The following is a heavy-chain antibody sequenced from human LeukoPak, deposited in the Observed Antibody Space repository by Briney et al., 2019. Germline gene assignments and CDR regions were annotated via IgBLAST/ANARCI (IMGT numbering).Heavy chain of an antibody. CDR3: AREGDSSGYYLDAVDI. CDR2: ISGSGGSS. J-gene: IGHJ3*02. Sequence: PGGSLRLSCAASGFTFRRYGMSWVRQAPGKGLEWVSAISGSGGSSYYGDSVKGRFTISRDNAKNTLYLQMNSLRGEDTAVYYCAREGDSSGYYLDAVDIWGQGTMVTVSS. D-gene: IGHD3-22*01. CDR1: GFTFRRYG. V-gene: IGHV3-23*01.